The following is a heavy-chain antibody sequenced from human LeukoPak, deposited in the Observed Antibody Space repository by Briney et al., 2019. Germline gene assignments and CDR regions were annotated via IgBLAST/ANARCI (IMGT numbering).Heavy chain of an antibody. J-gene: IGHJ5*02. D-gene: IGHD4-17*01. Sequence: GGSLRLSCAVSGFTFSASWMNWVRQAPGKGLEWVSYISSSGSTIYYADSVKGRFTISRDNAKNSLYLQMNSLRAEDTAVYYCARPLVPDDYVGNWFDPWGQGTLVTVSS. CDR3: ARPLVPDDYVGNWFDP. V-gene: IGHV3-48*04. CDR1: GFTFSASW. CDR2: ISSSGSTI.